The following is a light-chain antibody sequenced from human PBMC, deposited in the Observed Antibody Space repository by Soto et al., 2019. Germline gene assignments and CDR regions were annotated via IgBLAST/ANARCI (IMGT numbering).Light chain of an antibody. CDR3: STYTGIKTVV. J-gene: IGLJ2*01. Sequence: QPVLTQPASVSGSPGQSITISCTGTSSDVGRYNYVSWYQHHPGKAPKLIIFEVSNRPSGVSNRFSASKSGSTASLTISGLQAEDEADYYCSTYTGIKTVVFGGGTKLTVL. CDR1: SSDVGRYNY. V-gene: IGLV2-14*01. CDR2: EVS.